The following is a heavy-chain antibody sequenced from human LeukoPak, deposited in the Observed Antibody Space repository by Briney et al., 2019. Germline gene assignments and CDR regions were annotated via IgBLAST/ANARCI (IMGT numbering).Heavy chain of an antibody. J-gene: IGHJ4*02. D-gene: IGHD1-26*01. CDR1: GGSISSYY. V-gene: IGHV4-59*01. CDR2: IYYSGST. Sequence: SETLSLTCTVSGGSISSYYWSWIRQPPGKGLEWIGYIYYSGSTNYNPSLKSRVTISVDTSKNQFSLKLSPVTAADTAVYYCARGGRELLEFDYWGQGTLVTVSS. CDR3: ARGGRELLEFDY.